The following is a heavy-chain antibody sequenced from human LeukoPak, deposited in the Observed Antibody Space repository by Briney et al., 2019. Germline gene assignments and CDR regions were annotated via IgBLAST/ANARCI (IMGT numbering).Heavy chain of an antibody. D-gene: IGHD5-12*01. CDR3: AREYSGYVDY. CDR2: IYYSGST. V-gene: IGHV4-59*01. J-gene: IGHJ4*02. Sequence: PSETLSLTCAVYGGSFSGYYWSWIRQPPGKGLEWIGYIYYSGSTNYNPSLKGRVTISVDTSKNQFSLKLSSVTAADTAVYYCAREYSGYVDYWGQGTLVTVSS. CDR1: GGSFSGYY.